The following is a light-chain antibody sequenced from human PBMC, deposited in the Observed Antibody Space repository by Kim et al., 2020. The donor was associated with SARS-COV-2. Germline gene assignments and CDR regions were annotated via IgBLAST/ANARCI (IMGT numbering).Light chain of an antibody. CDR2: DAS. CDR1: QSVNSY. Sequence: PPGESATLSCRASQSVNSYLAWYQQKPGQAPRLLIYDASNRATGVPARFGGSGSGTDFTLTISSLEPEDSAIYYCQQRSNWPPFTFGPGTKVDIK. CDR3: QQRSNWPPFT. J-gene: IGKJ3*01. V-gene: IGKV3-11*01.